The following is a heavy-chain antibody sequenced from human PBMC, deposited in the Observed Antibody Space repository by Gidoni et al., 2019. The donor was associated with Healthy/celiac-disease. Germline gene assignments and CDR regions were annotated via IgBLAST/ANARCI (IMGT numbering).Heavy chain of an antibody. J-gene: IGHJ3*02. CDR3: AIFPVDTAMVKKDAFDI. CDR1: GFTFSSYA. V-gene: IGHV3-23*01. CDR2: ISGSGGST. D-gene: IGHD5-18*01. Sequence: EVQLLESGGGLVQPGGSLRLSCAASGFTFSSYAMSWARQAPGKGLEWVSAISGSGGSTYYADSVKGRFTISRDNSKNTLYLQMNSLRAEDTAVYYCAIFPVDTAMVKKDAFDIWGQGTMVTVSS.